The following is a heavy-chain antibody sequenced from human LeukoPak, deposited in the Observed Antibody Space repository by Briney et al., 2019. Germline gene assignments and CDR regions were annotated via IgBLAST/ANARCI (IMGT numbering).Heavy chain of an antibody. CDR2: INHSGST. J-gene: IGHJ4*02. CDR1: GGSFSGYY. V-gene: IGHV4-34*01. CDR3: ARLLRSYYADY. D-gene: IGHD3-10*01. Sequence: SETLSLTCAVYGGSFSGYYWSWIRQPPGKGLEWIGEINHSGSTNYNPSLKSRVTISVDTSKNQFSLKLSSVTAADTAVYYCARLLRSYYADYWGQGTLVTVSS.